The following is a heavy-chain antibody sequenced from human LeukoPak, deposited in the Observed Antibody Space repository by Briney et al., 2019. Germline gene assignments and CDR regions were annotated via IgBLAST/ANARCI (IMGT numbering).Heavy chain of an antibody. J-gene: IGHJ4*02. CDR2: ISGSGVNT. Sequence: AWGSLRLSCAASGFTFSSYAMNWVRQAPGKGLEWVSVISGSGVNTYYADSVTGRFTTSRDNSKNTLYLQMNSLRAEDTAVYYCAKSFGPVIAAAGTGADWGQGILVTVSS. CDR3: AKSFGPVIAAAGTGAD. CDR1: GFTFSSYA. V-gene: IGHV3-23*01. D-gene: IGHD6-13*01.